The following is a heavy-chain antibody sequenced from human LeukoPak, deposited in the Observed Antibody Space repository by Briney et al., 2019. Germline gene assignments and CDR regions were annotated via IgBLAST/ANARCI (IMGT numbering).Heavy chain of an antibody. Sequence: PSETLSLTCAVYGGSFSGYYWSWIRQPPGKGLEWIGEINHSGSTNYNPSLESRVTISVDTSKNQFSLKLSSVTAADTAVYYCARQSRVQLWTSYWYFDLWGRGTLVTVSS. CDR3: ARQSRVQLWTSYWYFDL. V-gene: IGHV4-34*01. CDR1: GGSFSGYY. D-gene: IGHD5-18*01. J-gene: IGHJ2*01. CDR2: INHSGST.